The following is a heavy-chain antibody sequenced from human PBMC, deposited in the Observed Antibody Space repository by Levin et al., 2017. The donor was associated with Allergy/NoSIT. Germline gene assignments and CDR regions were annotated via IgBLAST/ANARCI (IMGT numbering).Heavy chain of an antibody. Sequence: PSETLSLSCTVSGGSISSGTYYWGWVRQPPGKGLEWIVSFYHAGSTSYNPSLKSRVTISVDSSKNQFSLKLTSVTAADTAVYYCARDVSGWAEFDYWGQGSLVAVSS. V-gene: IGHV4-39*01. J-gene: IGHJ4*02. CDR1: GGSISSGTYY. CDR2: FYHAGST. D-gene: IGHD6-19*01. CDR3: ARDVSGWAEFDY.